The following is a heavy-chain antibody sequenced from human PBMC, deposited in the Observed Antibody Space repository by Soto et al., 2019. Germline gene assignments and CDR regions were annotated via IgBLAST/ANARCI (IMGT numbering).Heavy chain of an antibody. CDR1: GGSVSNKTYY. D-gene: IGHD4-17*01. CDR3: ARTTAVPNTLRSRYFFDY. V-gene: IGHV4-61*01. CDR2: VYYSGTT. J-gene: IGHJ4*02. Sequence: SETLSLTCSVSGGSVSNKTYYWSWIRQPPGKRLEWVGYVYYSGTTNYNPSLKSLVTISVDLSKNKFSLRLSSVTTAETALYYCARTTAVPNTLRSRYFFDYWGQGTLVTVSS.